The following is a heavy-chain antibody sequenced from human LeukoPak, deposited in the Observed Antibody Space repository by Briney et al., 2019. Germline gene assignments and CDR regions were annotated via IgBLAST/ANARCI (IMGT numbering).Heavy chain of an antibody. D-gene: IGHD2-2*01. J-gene: IGHJ4*02. CDR2: ISSSSSYI. CDR1: GFTFSSYF. CDR3: ARGGPAARGMSNFDN. V-gene: IGHV3-21*06. Sequence: GGSLRLSCAASGFTFSSYFMNWVRQAPGKGLEWVSSISSSSSYIYYADSVKGRFTISRDNAKNSLYLQMNSLRAEDTALYYCARGGPAARGMSNFDNWGQGTLVTVSS.